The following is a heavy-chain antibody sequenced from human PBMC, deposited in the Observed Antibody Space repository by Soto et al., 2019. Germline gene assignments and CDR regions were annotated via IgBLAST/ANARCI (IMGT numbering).Heavy chain of an antibody. CDR3: ARYDYGSGDDHNIDF. CDR1: GDSISSRNW. D-gene: IGHD3-10*01. J-gene: IGHJ4*02. Sequence: QVQLQESGPGLVKPSGTLSLTCAVSGDSISSRNWWSWVRQPPEKGLEWIGEIHHSGSTNYNPSLKSRVTISVDKSKNQFSLRLTSVTAADTAVYYCARYDYGSGDDHNIDFWGQGILVTVSS. V-gene: IGHV4-4*02. CDR2: IHHSGST.